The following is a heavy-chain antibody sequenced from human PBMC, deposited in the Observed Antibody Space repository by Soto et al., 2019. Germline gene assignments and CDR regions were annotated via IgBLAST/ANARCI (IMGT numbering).Heavy chain of an antibody. D-gene: IGHD4-17*01. V-gene: IGHV4-4*02. Sequence: QVRLQESGPGLVKPSGTLSLTCGVSGASISSTNWWSWVRQPPGKGLEWTGEVYYTGITNYNPSCNGRISLSVVISGNQFSLQLASVTAADPAFYYCTPRLHDSGGNFVFDYWAQGTLVTVSS. CDR2: VYYTGIT. CDR1: GASISSTNW. CDR3: TPRLHDSGGNFVFDY. J-gene: IGHJ4*02.